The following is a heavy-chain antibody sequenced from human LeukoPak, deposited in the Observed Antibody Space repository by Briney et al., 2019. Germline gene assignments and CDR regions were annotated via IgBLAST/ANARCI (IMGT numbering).Heavy chain of an antibody. CDR3: ARRYSWSSFSNYYYYMDV. CDR2: ITSSGSTV. V-gene: IGHV3-48*01. J-gene: IGHJ6*03. Sequence: GGSLRLSCAASELTFSSYSGKWVRQAPGQGLEWLSHITSSGSTVFYADSVKGRFTISRDNANNSVSLQMNSLRADDTAVYHCARRYSWSSFSNYYYYMDVWGKGTTVTVSS. D-gene: IGHD5-12*01. CDR1: ELTFSSYS.